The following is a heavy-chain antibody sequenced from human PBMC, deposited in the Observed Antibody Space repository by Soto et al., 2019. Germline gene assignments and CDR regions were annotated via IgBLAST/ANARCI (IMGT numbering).Heavy chain of an antibody. V-gene: IGHV4-61*01. CDR1: GGSVSSGSYY. Sequence: SETLSLTCTVSGGSVSSGSYYWSWIRQPPGKGLEWIEYIYYSGSTNYNPSLKSRVTISVDTSKNQFSLKLSSVTAADTAVYYCARGRYSGYDHFDYWGQGTLVTVSS. CDR2: IYYSGST. J-gene: IGHJ4*02. D-gene: IGHD5-12*01. CDR3: ARGRYSGYDHFDY.